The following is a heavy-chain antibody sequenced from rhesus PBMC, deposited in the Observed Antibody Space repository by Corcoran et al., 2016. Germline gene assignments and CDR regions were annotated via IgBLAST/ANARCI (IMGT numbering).Heavy chain of an antibody. J-gene: IGHJ5-1*01. CDR1: GYTFTDYY. V-gene: IGHV1S2*01. D-gene: IGHD2-33*01. CDR2: INPYNGNT. CDR3: ARLMEVADV. Sequence: QVQLVQSGAEVKKPGSSVKVSCKASGYTFTDYYMHWVRQAPRQGLEWMGWINPYNGNTKYGQKFQGRVTMTRDTSKSTAYMELSSLRSEDTAVYYCARLMEVADVWGPGVLVTVSS.